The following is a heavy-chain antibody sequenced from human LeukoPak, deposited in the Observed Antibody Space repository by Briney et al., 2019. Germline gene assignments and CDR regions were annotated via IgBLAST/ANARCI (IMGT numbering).Heavy chain of an antibody. J-gene: IGHJ4*02. V-gene: IGHV3-23*01. CDR3: AKSTYYDIFDY. CDR2: ISASGGSI. CDR1: GFTFSSYA. Sequence: QPGGSLRLSCAASGFTFSSYAMSWVRQAPGKGLEWVSVISASGGSIYYADSVKGRFTISRDNSKNTLYLQKNSLRAEDTAVYYCAKSTYYDIFDYWGQGTLVTVSS. D-gene: IGHD3-22*01.